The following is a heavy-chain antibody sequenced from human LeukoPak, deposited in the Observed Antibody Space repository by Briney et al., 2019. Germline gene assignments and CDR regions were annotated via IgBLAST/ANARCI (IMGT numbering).Heavy chain of an antibody. Sequence: GRSLRLSCAASGFTFSSYGMHWVRQAPGKGLEWVAVISYDGRKAYYADSVRGRFTISKDNSRKTLYLQMNSLRPDDTAMYYCARDSIGSDVLFDSWGQGTLVTVSS. J-gene: IGHJ4*02. CDR2: ISYDGRKA. CDR1: GFTFSSYG. D-gene: IGHD3-10*01. V-gene: IGHV3-30*03. CDR3: ARDSIGSDVLFDS.